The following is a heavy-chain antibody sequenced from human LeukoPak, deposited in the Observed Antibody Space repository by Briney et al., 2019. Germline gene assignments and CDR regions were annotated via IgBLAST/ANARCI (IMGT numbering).Heavy chain of an antibody. CDR1: GGTFSSYA. Sequence: SVKVSCKASGGTFSSYAISWVRQAPGQGLEWMGRIIPILGIANYAQKFQGRVTITADKSTSTAYMELSSLRSEDTAVYYCARANYYDSSGYYYWGQGTLVTVSS. CDR2: IIPILGIA. CDR3: ARANYYDSSGYYY. J-gene: IGHJ4*02. V-gene: IGHV1-69*04. D-gene: IGHD3-22*01.